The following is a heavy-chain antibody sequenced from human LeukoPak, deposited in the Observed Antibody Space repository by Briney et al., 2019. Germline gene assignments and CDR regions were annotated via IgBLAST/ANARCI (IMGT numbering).Heavy chain of an antibody. V-gene: IGHV4-34*01. CDR3: ARCYDSSGYYSNSDAFDI. J-gene: IGHJ3*02. CDR2: INHSGST. D-gene: IGHD3-22*01. CDR1: GGSFSGYY. Sequence: PSETLSLTCAVYGGSFSGYYWSWIRQPPGKGLEWIGEINHSGSTNYNPSLKSRVTISVDTSKNQFSPKLSSVTAADTAVYYCARCYDSSGYYSNSDAFDIWGQGTMVTVSS.